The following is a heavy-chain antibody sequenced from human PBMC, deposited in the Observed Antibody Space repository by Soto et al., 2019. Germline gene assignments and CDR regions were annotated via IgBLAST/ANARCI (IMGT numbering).Heavy chain of an antibody. CDR3: ARDLWWYLH. Sequence: PGGSLRLSCAASGFTFSSHAMSWVRQAPGKGLEWVSSISAGSEGAYYADSVKGRFTISRANSNNTLYLQMNSLRTEDTAVYYCARDLWWYLHWGQGTLVTVSS. V-gene: IGHV3-23*01. J-gene: IGHJ4*02. CDR2: ISAGSEGA. CDR1: GFTFSSHA. D-gene: IGHD2-15*01.